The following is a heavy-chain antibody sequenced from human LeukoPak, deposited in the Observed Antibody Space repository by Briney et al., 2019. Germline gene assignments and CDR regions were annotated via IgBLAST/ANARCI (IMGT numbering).Heavy chain of an antibody. CDR1: GFTFSSYA. Sequence: GRSLRLSCAASGFTFSSYAMHWVRQAPGKGLVWVSRINSDGSSTSYADSVKGRFTIPRDNAKNTLYLQMNSLRAEDTAVYYCARGGYNPTMGMDVWGQGTTVTVSS. CDR2: INSDGSST. D-gene: IGHD5-24*01. J-gene: IGHJ6*02. CDR3: ARGGYNPTMGMDV. V-gene: IGHV3-74*01.